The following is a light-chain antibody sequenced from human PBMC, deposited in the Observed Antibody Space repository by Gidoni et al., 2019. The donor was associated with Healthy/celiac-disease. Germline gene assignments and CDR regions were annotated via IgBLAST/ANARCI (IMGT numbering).Light chain of an antibody. CDR1: LDISKY. CDR2: DAS. V-gene: IGKV1-33*01. Sequence: DIQMTQSTSSLSASVGDRVTITRQASLDISKYLNWYQQKPGKAPKLLIYDASKLETGVPSRFSGSGSGTDFTFTISSLQPEDIATYYCQQYDNLPRTFGQGTKLEIK. J-gene: IGKJ2*01. CDR3: QQYDNLPRT.